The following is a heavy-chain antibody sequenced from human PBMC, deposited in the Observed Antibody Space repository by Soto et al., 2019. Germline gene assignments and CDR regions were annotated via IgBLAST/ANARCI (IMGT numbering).Heavy chain of an antibody. D-gene: IGHD2-8*02. Sequence: HEHLVQSGAEVKRPGASLKVSCKASGYSFTGYYIHWVRQAPGQGLEWMGWINPDSGATNYAQNFQGRVTLTSDTSISKASIDLTSLTSDDTAVYYCARGDYGTGGYPFPYFDYWGQGTLVIVSS. CDR2: INPDSGAT. CDR3: ARGDYGTGGYPFPYFDY. V-gene: IGHV1-2*02. J-gene: IGHJ4*02. CDR1: GYSFTGYY.